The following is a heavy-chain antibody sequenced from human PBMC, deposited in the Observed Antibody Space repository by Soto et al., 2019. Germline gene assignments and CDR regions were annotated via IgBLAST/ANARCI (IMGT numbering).Heavy chain of an antibody. CDR1: GYSFASYL. CDR3: ARTRSFTLGFYYDGMDV. CDR2: IYPGDSDT. V-gene: IGHV5-51*01. D-gene: IGHD6-6*01. Sequence: GASLKISCQGSGYSFASYLLGWVRQMPGKDLEWIGIIYPGDSDTRYSPSFQGQVTISAEKSLSTAYLQWTSLKASDTALYYCARTRSFTLGFYYDGMDVWGQGTTVNVSS. J-gene: IGHJ6*02.